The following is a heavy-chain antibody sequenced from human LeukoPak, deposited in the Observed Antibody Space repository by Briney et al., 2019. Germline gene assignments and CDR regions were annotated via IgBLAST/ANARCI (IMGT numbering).Heavy chain of an antibody. D-gene: IGHD6-13*01. J-gene: IGHJ4*02. CDR2: TSGGGGSDT. Sequence: GGSLRLSCAVSGFTFSSYAMSWVRQVPGKGLEWVSSTSGGGGSDTYYADSVKGRFTISRDNSKNTLYLQMNSLRAEDTAVYYCAKSDYSSSRPTFDYWGQGTLVTVSS. CDR1: GFTFSSYA. V-gene: IGHV3-23*01. CDR3: AKSDYSSSRPTFDY.